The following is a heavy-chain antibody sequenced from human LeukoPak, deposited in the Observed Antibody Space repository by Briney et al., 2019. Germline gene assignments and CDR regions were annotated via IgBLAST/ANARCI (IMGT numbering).Heavy chain of an antibody. Sequence: GGSLRLSCAASGFTFSDYYMSWIRQAPGKGREWISYISSSGSIVYYADSVKGRFTTSRDNSKNTLYLQMNSLRAEDTAVYYCAKSSMPYYYYYMDDWGKGTTVTVSS. V-gene: IGHV3-11*01. D-gene: IGHD2-2*01. CDR3: AKSSMPYYYYYMDD. J-gene: IGHJ6*03. CDR1: GFTFSDYY. CDR2: ISSSGSIV.